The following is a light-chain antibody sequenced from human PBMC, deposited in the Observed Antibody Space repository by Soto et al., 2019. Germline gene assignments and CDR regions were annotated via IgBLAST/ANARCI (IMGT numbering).Light chain of an antibody. J-gene: IGKJ1*01. CDR2: DTS. Sequence: EIVVTQSPATLSVSPGERVTLSCRASQSVSSSLACYQQRPGQAPRLLIYDTSTRAAGISARFSGSGSWTEFTLTISSLQSEDFAVYYCQQYIDWPPWTFGQGTAVEIK. CDR1: QSVSSS. V-gene: IGKV3-15*01. CDR3: QQYIDWPPWT.